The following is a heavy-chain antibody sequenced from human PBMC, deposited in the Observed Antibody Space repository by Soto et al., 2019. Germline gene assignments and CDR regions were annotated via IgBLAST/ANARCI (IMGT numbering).Heavy chain of an antibody. CDR2: MNPNSGNT. Sequence: ASVKVSCKASGYTFTSYDMHWVRQAPGQGLEWMGWMNPNSGNTGYAQKFQGRVTMTRNTSISTAYMELSSLRSEDTAVYYCARGRDSMDYWGQGTLVTVSS. V-gene: IGHV1-8*02. CDR3: ARGRDSMDY. CDR1: GYTFTSYD. J-gene: IGHJ4*02.